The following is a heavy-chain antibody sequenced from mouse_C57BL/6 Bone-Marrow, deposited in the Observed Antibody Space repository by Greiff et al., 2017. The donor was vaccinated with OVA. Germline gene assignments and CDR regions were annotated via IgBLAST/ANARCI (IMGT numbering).Heavy chain of an antibody. CDR2: IHPNSGST. J-gene: IGHJ3*01. CDR1: GYTFTSYW. D-gene: IGHD2-3*01. Sequence: VQLQQPGAELVKPGASVKLSCKASGYTFTSYWMHWVKQRPGQGLEWIGMIHPNSGSTNYNEKFKSKATMTVAKSSSTAYMQLSSLKSEDSAVDYRAGFYYGYYPGFAYWGQGTLVTVSA. V-gene: IGHV1-64*01. CDR3: AGFYYGYYPGFAY.